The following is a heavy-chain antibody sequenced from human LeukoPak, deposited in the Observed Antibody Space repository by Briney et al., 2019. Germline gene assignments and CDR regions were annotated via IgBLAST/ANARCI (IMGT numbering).Heavy chain of an antibody. V-gene: IGHV4-38-2*01. D-gene: IGHD3-16*01. CDR2: IYHSGST. CDR3: ARVGGPFDI. CDR1: GYSISSGYY. J-gene: IGHJ3*02. Sequence: KPSETLSLTCGVSGYSISSGYYWGWIRQPPGKGLEWIGSIYHSGSTYYHPSLKSRVTISVDTSKNQSSLRLSSVTAADTAVYYCARVGGPFDIWGQGPMVTVSS.